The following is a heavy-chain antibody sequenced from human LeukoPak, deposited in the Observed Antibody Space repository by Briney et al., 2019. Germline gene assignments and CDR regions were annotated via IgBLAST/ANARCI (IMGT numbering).Heavy chain of an antibody. CDR2: IYYSGST. Sequence: SETLSLTCTVSGGSISSYYWSWIRQPPGNVLEWIGYIYYSGSTNYNPSLKSRFTISVDTSKNQFSLKLSSVTAADTAVYYCARIKYSSGWYDYYYYGMDVWGQGTTVTVSS. V-gene: IGHV4-59*01. CDR1: GGSISSYY. D-gene: IGHD6-19*01. J-gene: IGHJ6*02. CDR3: ARIKYSSGWYDYYYYGMDV.